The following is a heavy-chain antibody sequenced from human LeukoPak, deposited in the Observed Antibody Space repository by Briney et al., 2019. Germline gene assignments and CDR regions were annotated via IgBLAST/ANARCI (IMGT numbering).Heavy chain of an antibody. V-gene: IGHV1-18*01. CDR2: ISAYNGNT. CDR1: GYTFTSYG. D-gene: IGHD6-13*01. CDR3: ARERKRKQQLVEFGY. Sequence: ASVKVSCKASGYTFTSYGISWVRQAPGQGLEGMGWISAYNGNTNYAQKLQGRVTMTTDTSTSTAYLELRSLRSDDTAVYFCARERKRKQQLVEFGYWGQGTLVTVSS. J-gene: IGHJ4*02.